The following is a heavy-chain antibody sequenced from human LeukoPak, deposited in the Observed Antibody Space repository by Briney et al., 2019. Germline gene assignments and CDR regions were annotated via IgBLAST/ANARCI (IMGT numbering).Heavy chain of an antibody. D-gene: IGHD3-3*01. Sequence: AGGSLRLSCAASGFTFSSYAMSWVRQAPGKGLEWVSAISGSGGSTYYADSVKGRFTISRDNSKNTLYLQMNSLRAEDTAVYYCAKVLAFWSGEYFDYWGQGTLVTVSS. V-gene: IGHV3-23*01. J-gene: IGHJ4*02. CDR1: GFTFSSYA. CDR2: ISGSGGST. CDR3: AKVLAFWSGEYFDY.